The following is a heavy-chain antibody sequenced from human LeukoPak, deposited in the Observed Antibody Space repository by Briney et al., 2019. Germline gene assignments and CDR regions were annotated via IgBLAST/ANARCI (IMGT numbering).Heavy chain of an antibody. Sequence: ASVEVSCKASGYTFTAYNIHWLRQAPGQGLEWMGWINPNSGDTNFGQNFQGRVSMTRDTSISTAYMEVSRLTTDDTAVYYCARDEIDGQHCSGGRGAACYYFHYWGQGTLVTVSS. D-gene: IGHD2-15*01. V-gene: IGHV1-2*02. CDR2: INPNSGDT. J-gene: IGHJ4*02. CDR1: GYTFTAYN. CDR3: ARDEIDGQHCSGGRGAACYYFHY.